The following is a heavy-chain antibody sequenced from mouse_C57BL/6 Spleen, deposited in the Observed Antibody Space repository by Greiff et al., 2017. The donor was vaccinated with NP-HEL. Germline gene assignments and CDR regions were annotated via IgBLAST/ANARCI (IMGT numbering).Heavy chain of an antibody. V-gene: IGHV1-69*01. D-gene: IGHD2-3*01. CDR3: ARKYDGYYDYFDY. CDR2: IDPSDSYT. CDR1: GYTFTSYW. Sequence: QVQLQQPGAELVMPGASVKLSCKASGYTFTSYWMHWVKQRPGQGLEWIGEIDPSDSYTNYNQKFKGKSTLTVEKSSSTAYMQLSSLTSEDSAVYNCARKYDGYYDYFDYWGQGTTLTVSS. J-gene: IGHJ2*01.